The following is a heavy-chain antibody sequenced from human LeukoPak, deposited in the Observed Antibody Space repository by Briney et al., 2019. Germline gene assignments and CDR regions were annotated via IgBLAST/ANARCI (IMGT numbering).Heavy chain of an antibody. J-gene: IGHJ4*02. D-gene: IGHD3-16*02. CDR2: INHSGST. CDR1: GGSFSGYY. Sequence: PSETLSLTCAVYGGSFSGYYWSWIRQPPGKGLEWIGEINHSGSTNYNPSLKSRVTISVDTSKNQFSLKLSSVTAADTAVYYCAWGIRGYRNLALDYWGQGTLVTVSS. V-gene: IGHV4-34*01. CDR3: AWGIRGYRNLALDY.